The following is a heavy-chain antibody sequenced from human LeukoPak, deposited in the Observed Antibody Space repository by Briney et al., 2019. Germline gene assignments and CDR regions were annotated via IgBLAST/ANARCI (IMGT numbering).Heavy chain of an antibody. CDR1: GFTVSSHY. V-gene: IGHV3-53*01. CDR3: ATSIVGFSYDEHFQH. D-gene: IGHD1-26*01. Sequence: PGGSLRLSCAASGFTVSSHYISWVRQAPGKGLEWVSCIYSGGSTYYADSVKGRFTISRDNSKNTVFLQMNSLRAEDTAVYYCATSIVGFSYDEHFQHWGQGTLVTVSS. J-gene: IGHJ1*01. CDR2: IYSGGST.